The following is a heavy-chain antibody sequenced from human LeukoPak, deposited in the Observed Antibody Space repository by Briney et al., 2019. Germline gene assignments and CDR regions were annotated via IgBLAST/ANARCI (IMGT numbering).Heavy chain of an antibody. CDR2: MNPNSGNT. CDR1: GYTFTSYD. V-gene: IGHV1-8*03. CDR3: ARARDYVWGSYPD. J-gene: IGHJ4*02. Sequence: ASVRVSCKASGYTFTSYDINWVRQATGQGPEWMGWMNPNSGNTGYAQKFQGRVTVTRNTSISTAYMELSSLRSEDTAVYYCARARDYVWGSYPDWGQGTLVTVSS. D-gene: IGHD3-16*02.